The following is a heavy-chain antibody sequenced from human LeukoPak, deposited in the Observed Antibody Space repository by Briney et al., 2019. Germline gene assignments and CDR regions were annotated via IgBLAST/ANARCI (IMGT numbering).Heavy chain of an antibody. CDR1: GFTFDDYG. CDR2: INWNGGST. Sequence: GGSLRLSCAASGFTFDDYGMSWVRQAPGKGLEWVSGINWNGGSTGYADSVKGRFTISRDNSKNTLYLQMNSLSAEDTALYYCARERSEVTTTEYYFDYWGQGTLVTVSS. CDR3: ARERSEVTTTEYYFDY. V-gene: IGHV3-20*04. J-gene: IGHJ4*02. D-gene: IGHD4-17*01.